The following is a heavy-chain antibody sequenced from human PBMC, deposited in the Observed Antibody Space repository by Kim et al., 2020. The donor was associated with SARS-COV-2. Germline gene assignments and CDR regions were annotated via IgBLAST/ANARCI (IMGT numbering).Heavy chain of an antibody. J-gene: IGHJ4*02. CDR1: GFTFSSYA. V-gene: IGHV3-30-3*01. CDR3: ARGSSSIGYGVLWFGELLQDY. CDR2: ISYDGSNK. Sequence: GGSLRLSCAASGFTFSSYAMHWVRQAPGKGLEWVAVISYDGSNKYYADSVKGRFTISRDNSKNTLYLQMNSLRAEDTAVYYCARGSSSIGYGVLWFGELLQDYWGQGTLVTVSS. D-gene: IGHD3-10*01.